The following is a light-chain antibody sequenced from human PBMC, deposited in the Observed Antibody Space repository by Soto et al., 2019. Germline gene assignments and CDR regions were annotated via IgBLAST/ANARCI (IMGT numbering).Light chain of an antibody. CDR3: CSYTTTSAYV. CDR2: EVN. CDR1: FSDVGRYNS. Sequence: QSALTQPASVSGSPGQSITISCTGTFSDVGRYNSVSWYQQRPGKAPKLMIFEVNNRPSGVSNRFSGSKSGNTASLAISGLQTEDEADYYCCSYTTTSAYVCGTGTKLTVL. V-gene: IGLV2-14*01. J-gene: IGLJ1*01.